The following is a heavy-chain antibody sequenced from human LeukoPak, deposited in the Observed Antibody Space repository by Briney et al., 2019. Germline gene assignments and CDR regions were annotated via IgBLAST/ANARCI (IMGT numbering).Heavy chain of an antibody. CDR1: GYTFTSYG. D-gene: IGHD3-3*01. CDR2: ISAYNGNT. CDR3: ARRSWSGYYMWYYFDY. J-gene: IGHJ4*02. Sequence: GASVKVSCKASGYTFTSYGISWVRQAPGQGLEWMGWISAYNGNTNYAQKLQGRVTMTTDTSTSTAYMELGSLRSDDTAVYYCARRSWSGYYMWYYFDYWGQGTLVTVSS. V-gene: IGHV1-18*01.